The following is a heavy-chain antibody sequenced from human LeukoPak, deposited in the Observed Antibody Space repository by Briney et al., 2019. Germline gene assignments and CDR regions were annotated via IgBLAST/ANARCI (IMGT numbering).Heavy chain of an antibody. V-gene: IGHV4-39*07. CDR1: RGFISTSNYY. CDR3: ARVRGGEFDY. Sequence: SETLSLTCTVSRGFISTSNYYWGWVRQPPGKGLEWIGSIYYSGSTYYNPSLKSRVTISVDTSKNQFSLKLSSVTAADTAVYYCARVRGGEFDYWGQGTLVTVSS. CDR2: IYYSGST. D-gene: IGHD3-16*01. J-gene: IGHJ4*02.